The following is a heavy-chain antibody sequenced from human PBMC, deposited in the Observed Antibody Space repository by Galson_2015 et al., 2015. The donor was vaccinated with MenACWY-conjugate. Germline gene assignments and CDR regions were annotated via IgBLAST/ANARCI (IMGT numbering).Heavy chain of an antibody. CDR2: INQDGTKK. CDR3: ARDSSPKDNRALYDGFDI. V-gene: IGHV3-7*03. Sequence: SLRLSCAASGFALSNYWVTWVRQAPGKGLEWVANINQDGTKKNYVDSVKGRFSLSRDNTKGSVFMQMSSPRAEDTAVYYCARDSSPKDNRALYDGFDIWGQGTMVSVSS. CDR1: GFALSNYW. J-gene: IGHJ3*02. D-gene: IGHD1-14*01.